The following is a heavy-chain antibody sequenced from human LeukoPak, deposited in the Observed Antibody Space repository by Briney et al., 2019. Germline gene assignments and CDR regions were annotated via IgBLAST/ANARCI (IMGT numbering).Heavy chain of an antibody. Sequence: GGSLRLSCAASGFTFSSYSMNWVRQAPGKGLEWVSSISSSSSYIYYADSVKGRFTISRDNAKNSLYLQMNSPRAEDTAVYYCARDLYNWNEDFDYWGQGTLVTVSS. CDR2: ISSSSSYI. D-gene: IGHD1-20*01. CDR1: GFTFSSYS. V-gene: IGHV3-21*01. CDR3: ARDLYNWNEDFDY. J-gene: IGHJ4*02.